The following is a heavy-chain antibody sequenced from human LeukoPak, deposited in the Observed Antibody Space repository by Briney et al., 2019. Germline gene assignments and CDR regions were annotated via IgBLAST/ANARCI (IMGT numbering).Heavy chain of an antibody. J-gene: IGHJ4*02. Sequence: GASVKVSCKASGYTFTGYYMHWVRQAPGQGLEWMGWINPNSGGTNYAQKFQGRVTMTRDTSISTAYMELSRLRSGDTAVYYCARGGPYDILTGSLDYWNQGTLVTVSS. D-gene: IGHD3-9*01. V-gene: IGHV1-2*02. CDR2: INPNSGGT. CDR3: ARGGPYDILTGSLDY. CDR1: GYTFTGYY.